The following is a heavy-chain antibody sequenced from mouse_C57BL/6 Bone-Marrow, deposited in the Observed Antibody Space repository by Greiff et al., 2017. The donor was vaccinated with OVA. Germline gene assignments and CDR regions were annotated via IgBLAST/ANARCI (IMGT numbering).Heavy chain of an antibody. Sequence: VQLQQSGTVLARPGASVKMSCETSGYTFTSYWMHWVKQRPGQGLEWIGAIYPGNSDTSYNQKFKGKAKLTAVTSASTAYMELSSLTNEDSAVYYCTRSGGWLPLYAMDYWGQGTSVTVSS. J-gene: IGHJ4*01. D-gene: IGHD2-3*01. CDR2: IYPGNSDT. CDR1: GYTFTSYW. V-gene: IGHV1-5*01. CDR3: TRSGGWLPLYAMDY.